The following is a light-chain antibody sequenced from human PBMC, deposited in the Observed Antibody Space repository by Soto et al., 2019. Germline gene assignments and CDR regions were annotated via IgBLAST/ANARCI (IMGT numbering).Light chain of an antibody. Sequence: EIILTQSPDTLSLSPGERATLSCRASQTVSSNYLAWCQQRPGQAPRLLIYGASTRAAGIPDRFSGSGSGTDFTLTITRLEPEDSAVYFCQQYNDWPTFGQGTKVDIK. J-gene: IGKJ1*01. CDR1: QTVSSNY. CDR2: GAS. V-gene: IGKV3-20*01. CDR3: QQYNDWPT.